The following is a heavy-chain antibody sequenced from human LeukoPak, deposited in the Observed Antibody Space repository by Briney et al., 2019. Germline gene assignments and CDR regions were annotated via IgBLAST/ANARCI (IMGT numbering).Heavy chain of an antibody. CDR3: AKDPSDGDFSGDAFDI. J-gene: IGHJ3*02. Sequence: GGSLRLSCAASGFTFSSYGMHWVRQAPGKGLEWVAFIRYDGSNKYYADSVKGRFTISRDNSKNTLYLQMNSLRAEDTAVYYCAKDPSDGDFSGDAFDIWGQGTMATVSS. V-gene: IGHV3-30*02. CDR2: IRYDGSNK. D-gene: IGHD4-17*01. CDR1: GFTFSSYG.